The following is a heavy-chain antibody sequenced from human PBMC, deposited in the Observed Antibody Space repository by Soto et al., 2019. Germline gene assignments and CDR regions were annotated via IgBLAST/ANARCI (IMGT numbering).Heavy chain of an antibody. CDR3: ARVYYYGSGRRYYYGMDV. D-gene: IGHD3-10*01. CDR1: GGSISTYY. V-gene: IGHV4-59*01. J-gene: IGHJ6*02. CDR2: IYYSGST. Sequence: PSETLSLTCTVSGGSISTYYWSLVRQPPGKGLECIGYIYYSGSTNYNPSLKSRVTISVDTSKNQFSLKLSSVTAADTAAYYCARVYYYGSGRRYYYGMDVWGQGTTVTVSS.